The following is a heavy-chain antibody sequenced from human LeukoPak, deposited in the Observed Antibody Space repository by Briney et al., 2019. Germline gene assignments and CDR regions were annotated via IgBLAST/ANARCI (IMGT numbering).Heavy chain of an antibody. CDR3: ARDQWLYSSGWYGY. D-gene: IGHD6-19*01. CDR1: GYTFTGYY. J-gene: IGHJ4*02. CDR2: INPNSGGT. V-gene: IGHV1-2*06. Sequence: ASVKVSCKASGYTFTGYYKHWVRQAPGQGLEWMGRINPNSGGTNYAQKFQGRVTMTRDTSISTAYMELSRLRSDDTAVYYCARDQWLYSSGWYGYWGQGTLVTVSS.